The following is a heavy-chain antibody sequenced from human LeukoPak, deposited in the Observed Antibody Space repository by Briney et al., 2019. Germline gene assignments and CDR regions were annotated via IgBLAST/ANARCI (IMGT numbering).Heavy chain of an antibody. CDR2: INWNSGRI. V-gene: IGHV3-9*01. J-gene: IGHJ1*01. D-gene: IGHD6-19*01. CDR3: ARAPRPRIAVATVYFQH. CDR1: GFTFDDYA. Sequence: GGSLRLSCAASGFTFDDYAMHWVRQAPGKGLEWVSYINWNSGRIAYADSVKGRFTISRDNAKNSLYLQMNSLRAEDTAVYYCARAPRPRIAVATVYFQHWGQGTLVTVSS.